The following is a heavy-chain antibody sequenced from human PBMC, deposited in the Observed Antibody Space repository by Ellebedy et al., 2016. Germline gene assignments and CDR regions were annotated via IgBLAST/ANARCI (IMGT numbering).Heavy chain of an antibody. CDR1: GYTFISYG. Sequence: ASVKVSCKASGYTFISYGISWVRQAPGQGLEWMGWISPYNGNTNYAQKFQGRVTLTTDTSTSTAYMELRSLKSDDTAVYYCAKEVGYQYYGMDVWGQGTTVTVSS. V-gene: IGHV1-18*01. CDR3: AKEVGYQYYGMDV. CDR2: ISPYNGNT. J-gene: IGHJ6*02.